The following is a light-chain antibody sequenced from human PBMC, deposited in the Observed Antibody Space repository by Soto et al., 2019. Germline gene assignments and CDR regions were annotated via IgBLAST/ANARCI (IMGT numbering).Light chain of an antibody. V-gene: IGLV2-11*01. J-gene: IGLJ2*01. Sequence: QSALTQPRSVSGSPGQSVTISCTGTSSDVGGYNYVSWYQQHPGKAPKLMLYDVSKLPSGVPDRFSGSKSGNTDSLTISGLQAEDEADYYCCSYAGSYVVFGGGTKLTVL. CDR1: SSDVGGYNY. CDR3: CSYAGSYVV. CDR2: DVS.